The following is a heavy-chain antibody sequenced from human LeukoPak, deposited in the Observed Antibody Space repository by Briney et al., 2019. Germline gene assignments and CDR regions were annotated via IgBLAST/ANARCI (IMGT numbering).Heavy chain of an antibody. Sequence: GRSLRLPCAASGFTFSSYGMHWVRQAPGKGLEWVAVIWYDGSNKYYADSVKGRFTISRDNSKNTLYLQMNSLRAEDTAVYYCARDAYYYDSSGWGASYYGMDVWGQGTTVTVSS. CDR3: ARDAYYYDSSGWGASYYGMDV. CDR2: IWYDGSNK. CDR1: GFTFSSYG. V-gene: IGHV3-33*01. D-gene: IGHD3-22*01. J-gene: IGHJ6*02.